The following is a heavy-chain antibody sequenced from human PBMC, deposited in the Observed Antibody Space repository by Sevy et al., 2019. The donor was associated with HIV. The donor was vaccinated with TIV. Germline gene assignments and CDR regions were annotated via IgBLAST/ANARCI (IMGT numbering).Heavy chain of an antibody. CDR3: ARVPSPYYDSSGDLIREYYFDS. Sequence: SETLSLICTVSGGPISSHYWSWIRQTPGKGLEWIGYFYDTGITNYNPSLKSRVTMSADTSTNRVSLKLSSVTAADTAVYYCARVPSPYYDSSGDLIREYYFDSWGQGTPVTVSS. CDR2: FYDTGIT. J-gene: IGHJ4*02. V-gene: IGHV4-59*11. D-gene: IGHD3-22*01. CDR1: GGPISSHY.